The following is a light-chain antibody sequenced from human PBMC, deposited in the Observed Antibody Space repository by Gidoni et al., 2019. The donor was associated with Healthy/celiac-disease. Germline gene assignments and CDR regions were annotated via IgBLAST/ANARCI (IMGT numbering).Light chain of an antibody. CDR2: RAS. CDR1: QSVLYSSNNKNY. Sequence: DIVMTQSPDSLAVSLGERATINCKSSQSVLYSSNNKNYLAWYQQKPGQPPKLLIYRASTRESGVPDRFIGSGAGTDFTRTSSSLQAEDVAVYYCQQYYSTPQTFGQGTKVEIK. CDR3: QQYYSTPQT. V-gene: IGKV4-1*01. J-gene: IGKJ1*01.